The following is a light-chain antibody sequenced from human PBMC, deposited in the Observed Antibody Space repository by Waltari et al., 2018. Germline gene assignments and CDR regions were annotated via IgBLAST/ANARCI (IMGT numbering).Light chain of an antibody. V-gene: IGKV1-39*01. Sequence: DIQMTQSPSSLSASVGDRFTITCRASQSISSYLNWYQQKPGKAPKLLNYGASSLQSGVPSRVSGSGSGTHFTLTISRLQPEDFATYYCQQSFQTPLTFGGGTKVEIK. CDR2: GAS. J-gene: IGKJ4*01. CDR3: QQSFQTPLT. CDR1: QSISSY.